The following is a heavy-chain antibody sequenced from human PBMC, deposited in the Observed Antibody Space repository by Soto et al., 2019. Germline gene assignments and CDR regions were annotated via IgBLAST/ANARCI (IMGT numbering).Heavy chain of an antibody. CDR2: VSIGGST. D-gene: IGHD2-15*01. J-gene: IGHJ4*02. CDR1: GFTFSSYA. CDR3: AKRRGAGGHFDY. Sequence: DVQLLESGGGLVHPAGSLRLSCAASGFTFSSYAMGWVRQGPGKGLEWVAVVSIGGSTHYADSVRGRFTISRDNSKNTLSLQMNSLTAEDTAVYFCAKRRGAGGHFDYWGQGALVTVSS. V-gene: IGHV3-23*01.